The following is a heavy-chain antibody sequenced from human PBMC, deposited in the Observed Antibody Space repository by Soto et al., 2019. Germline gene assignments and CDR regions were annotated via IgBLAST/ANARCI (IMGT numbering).Heavy chain of an antibody. CDR1: GGSFSGFY. Sequence: QVQIQQWGAGLLKPSETLSLTCAVSGGSFSGFYWTWIRQPPGEGLEWSVEINHSGTINFNPSLSSRLTISLASSKKHFSLNLTSLTAADAAVYYCARADRTLVTSYGLDVWGQGTTVTVAS. CDR3: ARADRTLVTSYGLDV. V-gene: IGHV4-34*02. D-gene: IGHD2-21*02. CDR2: INHSGTI. J-gene: IGHJ6*02.